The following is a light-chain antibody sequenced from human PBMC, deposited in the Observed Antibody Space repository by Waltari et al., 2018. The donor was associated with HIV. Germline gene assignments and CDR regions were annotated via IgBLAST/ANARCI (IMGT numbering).Light chain of an antibody. J-gene: IGLJ3*02. CDR3: AAWDDSLSGRV. CDR1: SSNIGSHY. Sequence: QSVLTQPPSASGTPGQRVTISCSGSSSNIGSHYVYWYQQLPGTAPKLLIYRNNQRPSEVPDRFSGSKSGTSASLAISGLRSEDEADYYCAAWDDSLSGRVFGGGTKLTVL. V-gene: IGLV1-47*01. CDR2: RNN.